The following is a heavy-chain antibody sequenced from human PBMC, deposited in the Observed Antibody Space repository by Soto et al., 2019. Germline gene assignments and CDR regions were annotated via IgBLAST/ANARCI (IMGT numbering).Heavy chain of an antibody. CDR3: ASNARGIGEFDY. J-gene: IGHJ4*02. D-gene: IGHD3-16*01. V-gene: IGHV3-21*01. CDR2: ISSGSSYT. CDR1: GFTFSTYT. Sequence: PGGSLRLSCAASGFTFSTYTMNWVRQAPGKGLEWVSSISSGSSYTYYADSVKGRFTISRDNAKNSLYLQMNSLRAEDTAVYYCASNARGIGEFDYWGQGTLVTVSS.